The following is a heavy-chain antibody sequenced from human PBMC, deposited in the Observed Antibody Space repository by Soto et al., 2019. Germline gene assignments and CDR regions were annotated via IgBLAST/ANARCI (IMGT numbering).Heavy chain of an antibody. CDR3: AMVDVYVTPSPQDV. CDR2: INTYNGNS. CDR1: GCTFTRYG. D-gene: IGHD3-16*01. V-gene: IGHV1-18*01. Sequence: QVQLVQSGAEAKNPGASVKVSCKASGCTFTRYGIGWARQAPGQGLEWMGWINTYNGNSNYAQNVQGRVTLTTDTSTSTAYMELRSLRSNDTAIYYCAMVDVYVTPSPQDVWGQGTTVIVSS. J-gene: IGHJ6*02.